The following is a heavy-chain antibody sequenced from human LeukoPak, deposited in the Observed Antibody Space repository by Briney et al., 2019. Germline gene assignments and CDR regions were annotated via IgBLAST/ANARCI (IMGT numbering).Heavy chain of an antibody. V-gene: IGHV4-39*07. J-gene: IGHJ5*02. CDR1: GSYINNYY. CDR2: IYYSGKT. Sequence: SETLSLTCSVSGSYINNYYWGWIRQAPGKGPEWIGSIYYSGKTYYNSSLKSRVTISVDTSKNQFSLKLSSVTAADTAVYYCAREFYYYGSGSYRRWFDPWGQGTLVTVSS. CDR3: AREFYYYGSGSYRRWFDP. D-gene: IGHD3-10*01.